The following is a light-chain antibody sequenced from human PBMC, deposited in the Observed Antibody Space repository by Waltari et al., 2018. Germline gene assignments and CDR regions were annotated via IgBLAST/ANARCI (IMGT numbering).Light chain of an antibody. CDR3: QHYLRLPVT. Sequence: EIVLTQSPGTLSLYPGERATLSCEASQSVNRALAWYQQKPGQAPRLLIYGIFDRAAGTPDRFSGSGSGTDFSLTISRLEPEDFAVYYCQHYLRLPVTFGQGTRVEVK. CDR2: GIF. J-gene: IGKJ1*01. V-gene: IGKV3-20*01. CDR1: QSVNRA.